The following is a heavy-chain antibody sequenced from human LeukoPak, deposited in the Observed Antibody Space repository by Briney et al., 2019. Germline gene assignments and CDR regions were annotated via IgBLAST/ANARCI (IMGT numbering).Heavy chain of an antibody. V-gene: IGHV1-18*01. J-gene: IGHJ4*02. CDR1: GYTFTSYG. D-gene: IGHD3-22*01. CDR2: ISAYNGNT. Sequence: ASVKVPCKASGYTFTSYGISWVRQAPGQGLEWMGWISAYNGNTNYAQKLQGRVTMTTDTSTSTAYMELRSLRSDDTAVYYCARVRPTTYSSGYYYVDYWGQGTLVTVSS. CDR3: ARVRPTTYSSGYYYVDY.